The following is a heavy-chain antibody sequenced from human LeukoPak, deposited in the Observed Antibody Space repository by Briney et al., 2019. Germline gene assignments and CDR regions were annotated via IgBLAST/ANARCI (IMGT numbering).Heavy chain of an antibody. V-gene: IGHV3-53*01. CDR1: GFTVSSNY. Sequence: GGSLRLSCAASGFTVSSNYMSWVRQAPGKGLEWVSVIYSGGSTYYADSVKGRFTISRDNSKNTLYLQMNSLRAEDTAVYYCARGLIAAAVGDAFDIWGQGTMVTVSS. J-gene: IGHJ3*02. CDR3: ARGLIAAAVGDAFDI. D-gene: IGHD6-13*01. CDR2: IYSGGST.